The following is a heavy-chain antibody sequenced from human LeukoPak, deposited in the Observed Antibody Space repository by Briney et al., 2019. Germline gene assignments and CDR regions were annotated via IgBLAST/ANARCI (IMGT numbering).Heavy chain of an antibody. Sequence: SSETLSLTCTVSGGSISSYYWSWIRQPAGKGLEWIGRIYTSGSTNYNPSLKSRVTMSVDTSKNQFSLKLSSVTAADTAVYYCARELSWFGELEVNFDYWGQGTLVTVSS. V-gene: IGHV4-4*07. D-gene: IGHD3-10*01. CDR2: IYTSGST. J-gene: IGHJ4*02. CDR3: ARELSWFGELEVNFDY. CDR1: GGSISSYY.